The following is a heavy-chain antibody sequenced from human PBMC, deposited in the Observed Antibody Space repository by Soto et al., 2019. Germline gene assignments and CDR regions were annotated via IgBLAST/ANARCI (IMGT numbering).Heavy chain of an antibody. CDR3: ARNSHCSGGSCYSVFDP. J-gene: IGHJ5*02. CDR1: GFTFDDYG. V-gene: IGHV3-20*01. D-gene: IGHD2-15*01. Sequence: PGGSLRLSCAASGFTFDDYGMSWVRQAPGKGLEWVSGINWNGGSTGYADSVKGRFTISRDNAKNSLYLQMNSLRAEDTALYHCARNSHCSGGSCYSVFDPWGQGTLVTVSS. CDR2: INWNGGST.